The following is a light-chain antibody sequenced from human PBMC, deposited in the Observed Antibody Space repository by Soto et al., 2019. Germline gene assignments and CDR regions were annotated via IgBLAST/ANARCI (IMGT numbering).Light chain of an antibody. CDR1: QGIRND. J-gene: IGKJ4*01. Sequence: AIQMTQSPSSLSASVGDRVTISCRASQGIRNDLGWYQQKPGKAPKLLISAASTLHSGVPSRFSGSGSGTDFTLTISSLQPEDVATYYCLQDDSYPLTFGGGTKVEIK. V-gene: IGKV1-6*01. CDR2: AAS. CDR3: LQDDSYPLT.